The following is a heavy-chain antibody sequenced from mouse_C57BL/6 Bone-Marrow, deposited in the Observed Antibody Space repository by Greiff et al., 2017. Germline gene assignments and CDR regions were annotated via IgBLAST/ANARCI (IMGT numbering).Heavy chain of an antibody. J-gene: IGHJ4*01. CDR1: GFTFSDYG. Sequence: DVKLVESGGGLVKPGGSLKLSCAASGFTFSDYGMHWVRQAPEKGLEWVAYISSGSSTIYYADTVKGRFTISRDNAKNTLFLQMTSLRSEDTAMXYCARLPYYYAMDYWGQGTSVTVSS. CDR2: ISSGSSTI. CDR3: ARLPYYYAMDY. V-gene: IGHV5-17*01.